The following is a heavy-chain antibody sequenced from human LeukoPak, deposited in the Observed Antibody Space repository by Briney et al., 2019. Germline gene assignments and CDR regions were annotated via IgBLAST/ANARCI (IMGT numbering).Heavy chain of an antibody. CDR1: GFTVSSNY. Sequence: GGSLRLSCAASGFTVSSNYMSWVRQAPGKGLEWVSVIYSGGSTYYADSVKGRFTISRDNSKNTLYLQMNSLRAEDTAVYYCAREPLDYYDSSGYYPFDYWGQGTLVTVSS. CDR2: IYSGGST. CDR3: AREPLDYYDSSGYYPFDY. D-gene: IGHD3-22*01. J-gene: IGHJ4*02. V-gene: IGHV3-66*01.